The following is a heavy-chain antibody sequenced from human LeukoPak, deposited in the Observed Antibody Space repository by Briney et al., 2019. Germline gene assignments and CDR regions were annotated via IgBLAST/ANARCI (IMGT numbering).Heavy chain of an antibody. CDR2: IWYDGSKT. J-gene: IGHJ4*02. D-gene: IGHD4-17*01. CDR3: ARDSATVTSCFDC. Sequence: PGGSLRLSCAASGFMFSDYGMHWVRQAPGKGLEWVAVIWYDGSKTYYVDSVKGRFSISRDNSKNTLYLQMSSLKVEDTAIYYCARDSATVTSCFDCWGQGTLVTVSS. CDR1: GFMFSDYG. V-gene: IGHV3-33*01.